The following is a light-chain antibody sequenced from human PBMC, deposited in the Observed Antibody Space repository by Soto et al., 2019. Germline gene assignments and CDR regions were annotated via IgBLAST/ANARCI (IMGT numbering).Light chain of an antibody. J-gene: IGKJ4*01. CDR2: LGS. CDR3: MQGIQRPVS. V-gene: IGKV2-28*01. CDR1: QSLLHSNGDNY. Sequence: ETVMTQSPLSLSFTPGEPASISCRSSQSLLHSNGDNYLDWYVQKPGQSPQLLIYLGSNRASGVPERFSGSESGTDFTLKISRVEAEDVGVYYCMQGIQRPVSFGGGTKVEIK.